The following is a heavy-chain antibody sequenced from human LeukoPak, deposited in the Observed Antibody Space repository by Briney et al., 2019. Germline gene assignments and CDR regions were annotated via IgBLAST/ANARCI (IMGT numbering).Heavy chain of an antibody. CDR3: AREPYCGGDCYSPNYYFDY. D-gene: IGHD2-21*02. V-gene: IGHV1-46*01. CDR1: GYTFTSYY. Sequence: APVTVSFKASGYTFTSYYMHWVRQAPGQGLEWMGIINPSGGSTSYAQKFQGRVTMTRDTSTSTVYMELSSLRSEDTAVYYCAREPYCGGDCYSPNYYFDYWGQGTLVTVSS. J-gene: IGHJ4*02. CDR2: INPSGGST.